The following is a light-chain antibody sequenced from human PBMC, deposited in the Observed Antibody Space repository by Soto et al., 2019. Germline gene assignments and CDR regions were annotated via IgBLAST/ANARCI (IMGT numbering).Light chain of an antibody. V-gene: IGKV3-15*01. CDR2: GAS. CDR3: QQYNNWPLT. J-gene: IGKJ4*01. Sequence: IVIAHARATVSVCPGERATLFCRASQSVSSNLAWYQQKPCQAPRLLSYGASTRATGIPAMFSGSGSGTEFTLTISSLQSEDFAVYYCQQYNNWPLTFGGGTKVDIK. CDR1: QSVSSN.